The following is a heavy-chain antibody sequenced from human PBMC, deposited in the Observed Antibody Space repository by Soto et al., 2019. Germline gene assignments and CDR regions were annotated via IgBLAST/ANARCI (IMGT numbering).Heavy chain of an antibody. D-gene: IGHD2-8*02. CDR3: ARAVSWTGAFDH. V-gene: IGHV4-31*02. J-gene: IGHJ5*02. Sequence: QVQLEQSGPGLVKPSQTLSLTCTISGGSISSLNDYWSWIRQSPGEGLEWIGYIFDSGAAHYNPSLQGRVRISADTSQSQFALTIQSVTVADTAVYYCARAVSWTGAFDHWGQGILVTVSS. CDR1: GGSISSLNDY. CDR2: IFDSGAA.